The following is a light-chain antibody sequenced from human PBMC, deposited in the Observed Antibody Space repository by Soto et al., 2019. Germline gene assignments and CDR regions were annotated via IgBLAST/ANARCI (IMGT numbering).Light chain of an antibody. CDR3: HKDFKLPWT. Sequence: IVLTQCPVTLSLSPGERATLSCRASQTVSRMYLSWFQQKPVQAPRLLIYGTSTRATGIPVRFNGSGSGKDFTLTISSLQPEDFAVYFCHKDFKLPWTFGQGPKVDI. CDR1: QTVSRMY. V-gene: IGKV3D-7*01. CDR2: GTS. J-gene: IGKJ1*01.